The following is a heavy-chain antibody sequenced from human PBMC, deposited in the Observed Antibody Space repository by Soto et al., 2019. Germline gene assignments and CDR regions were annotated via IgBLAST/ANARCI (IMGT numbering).Heavy chain of an antibody. Sequence: GASLKISCKGSGYSFTSYWIGWVRQMPGKGLEWMGIIYPGDSDTRYSPSFQGQVTMTRDTSTSTAYMELRSLRSDDTAVYYCARSNGIAAAGPPFDYWGQGTLVTVSS. CDR3: ARSNGIAAAGPPFDY. CDR1: GYSFTSYW. V-gene: IGHV5-51*01. D-gene: IGHD6-13*01. J-gene: IGHJ4*02. CDR2: IYPGDSDT.